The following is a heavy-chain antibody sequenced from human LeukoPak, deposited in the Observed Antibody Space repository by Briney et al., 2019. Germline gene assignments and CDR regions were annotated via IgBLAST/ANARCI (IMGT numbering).Heavy chain of an antibody. CDR3: ARGSDYYDSGAFDI. D-gene: IGHD3-22*01. CDR2: IYTSGST. Sequence: SETLSLTCTVSGDSISSHHWSWIRQPAGKGLEWIGRIYTSGSTYYNPSLKSRVTISVDTSKNQFSLKLSSVTAADTAVYYCARGSDYYDSGAFDIWGQGTMVTVSS. CDR1: GDSISSHH. V-gene: IGHV4-4*07. J-gene: IGHJ3*02.